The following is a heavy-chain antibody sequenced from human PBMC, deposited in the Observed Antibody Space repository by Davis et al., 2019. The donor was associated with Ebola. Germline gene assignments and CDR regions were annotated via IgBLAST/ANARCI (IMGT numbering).Heavy chain of an antibody. CDR1: GGSISSYY. CDR2: IYTSGST. CDR3: ARGGYGSGSYYNVVLSYYYYYGMDV. J-gene: IGHJ6*02. V-gene: IGHV4-4*07. Sequence: PSETLSLTCTVSGGSISSYYWSWIRQPAGKGLEWIGRIYTSGSTNYNPSLKSRVTISVDTSKNQFSLKLSSVTAADTAVYYCARGGYGSGSYYNVVLSYYYYYGMDVWGQGTTVTVSS. D-gene: IGHD3-10*01.